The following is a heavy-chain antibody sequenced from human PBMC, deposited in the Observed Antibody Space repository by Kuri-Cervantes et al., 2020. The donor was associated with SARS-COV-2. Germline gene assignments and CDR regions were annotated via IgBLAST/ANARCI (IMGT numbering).Heavy chain of an antibody. V-gene: IGHV3-30-3*01. CDR3: ARVVRGVIIEGDY. D-gene: IGHD3-10*01. CDR1: GFTFSSYA. J-gene: IGHJ4*02. CDR2: ISYDGSNK. Sequence: GESLKISCAASGFTFSSYAMHWVRQAPGKGLEWVAVISYDGSNKYYADSVKGRFTISRDNSKTTLYLQMNSLRAEDTAVYYCARVVRGVIIEGDYWGQGTLVTVSS.